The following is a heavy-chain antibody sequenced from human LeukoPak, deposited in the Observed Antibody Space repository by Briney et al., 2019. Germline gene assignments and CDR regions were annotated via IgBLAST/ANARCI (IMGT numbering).Heavy chain of an antibody. D-gene: IGHD6-13*01. CDR2: ISSSSSYI. Sequence: PGGSLRLSCAASGFTFSSYSMNWVRQAPGKGLEWVSSISSSSSYIYYADSVKGRFTISRDNAKNSLYLQMNSLRAEDTAVDYCARNHIAAAGTSHYWGQGTLVTVSS. CDR1: GFTFSSYS. CDR3: ARNHIAAAGTSHY. V-gene: IGHV3-21*01. J-gene: IGHJ4*02.